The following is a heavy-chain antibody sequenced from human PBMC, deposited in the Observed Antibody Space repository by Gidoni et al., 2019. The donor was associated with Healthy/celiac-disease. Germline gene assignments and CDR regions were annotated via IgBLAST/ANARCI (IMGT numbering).Heavy chain of an antibody. V-gene: IGHV4-39*01. Sequence: QLQLQESGPGLVKPSETLSLTCTVSGGPISSSSYYWGWTRQPPGKGLEWIGSIYYSGSTYYNPSLKSRVTISVDMSKNQFSLKLSSVTAADTGVYYCARREWNSSGYGRRGDYWGQGTLVTVSS. CDR1: GGPISSSSYY. J-gene: IGHJ4*02. D-gene: IGHD3-22*01. CDR2: IYYSGST. CDR3: ARREWNSSGYGRRGDY.